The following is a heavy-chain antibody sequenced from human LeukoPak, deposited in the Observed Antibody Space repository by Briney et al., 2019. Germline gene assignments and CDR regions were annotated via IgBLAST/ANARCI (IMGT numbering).Heavy chain of an antibody. CDR1: GGSFSGYY. CDR3: ARGRVITMIVVVITTDYFDY. D-gene: IGHD3-22*01. J-gene: IGHJ4*02. V-gene: IGHV4-34*01. Sequence: PSETLSLTCAVYGGSFSGYYWSWIRQPPGKGLEWIGEINHSGSTNYNPSLKSRVTISVDTSKNQFSLKLSSVTAADTAVYYCARGRVITMIVVVITTDYFDYWGQGTLVTVSS. CDR2: INHSGST.